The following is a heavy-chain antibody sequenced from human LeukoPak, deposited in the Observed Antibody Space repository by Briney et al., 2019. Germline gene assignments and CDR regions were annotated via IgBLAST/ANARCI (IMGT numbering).Heavy chain of an antibody. D-gene: IGHD5-12*01. CDR2: ISSDGSGK. CDR1: GFSFNGYG. V-gene: IGHV3-30-3*01. J-gene: IGHJ3*02. CDR3: AREAPGVSGYHSSRPGKRATGFDT. Sequence: PGRSLRLSCLASGFSFNGYGMHWVRQDPGKGLEWVSLISSDGSGKYYADSVKGRFTISRDMSKNTMYVQMNSLRSEDTAIYYCAREAPGVSGYHSSRPGKRATGFDTWGQGTMVIVSS.